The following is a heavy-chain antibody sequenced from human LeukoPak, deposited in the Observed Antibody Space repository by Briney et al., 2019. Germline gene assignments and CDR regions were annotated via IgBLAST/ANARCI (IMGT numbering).Heavy chain of an antibody. CDR2: IYTSGST. D-gene: IGHD3-10*01. J-gene: IGHJ4*02. Sequence: PSETLSLTCTVSGGSISSYYWSWIRQPAGKGLEWIGRIYTSGSTNYNPSLKSRVTMSVDASKNQFSLKLSSVTAADTAVYYCARTRLAYYGSGNSPFFDYWGQGTLVTVSS. V-gene: IGHV4-4*07. CDR1: GGSISSYY. CDR3: ARTRLAYYGSGNSPFFDY.